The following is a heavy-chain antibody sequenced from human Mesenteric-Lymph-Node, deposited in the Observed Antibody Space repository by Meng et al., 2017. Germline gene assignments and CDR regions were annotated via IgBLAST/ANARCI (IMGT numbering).Heavy chain of an antibody. J-gene: IGHJ4*02. Sequence: ASVKVSCKASGGTFSSYAISWVRQAPGQGLEWLGRFNPYTGDADYAQKFQGRVTMSGDTSISAAYMQLKRLRSDDTAVYYCARIIAEQWLVLGIADVGFDYWGQGTLVTVSS. V-gene: IGHV1-2*06. CDR2: FNPYTGDA. CDR3: ARIIAEQWLVLGIADVGFDY. CDR1: GGTFSSYA. D-gene: IGHD6-19*01.